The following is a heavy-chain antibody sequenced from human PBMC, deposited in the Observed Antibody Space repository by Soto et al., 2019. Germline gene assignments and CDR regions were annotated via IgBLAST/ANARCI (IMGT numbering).Heavy chain of an antibody. CDR2: IIPIFGRA. J-gene: IGHJ3*01. CDR1: CGGFRSSS. D-gene: IGHD2-21*02. CDR3: ARGRDGGYSHALDF. V-gene: IGHV1-69*06. Sequence: GVSGKVCSDACCGGFRSSSSWWGRQEPGKGLEWMGGIIPIFGRANYAQKFQSRVTITADKSTSKAYMKLSSLRSEDTAVYYCARGRDGGYSHALDFWGQGTTVTVSS.